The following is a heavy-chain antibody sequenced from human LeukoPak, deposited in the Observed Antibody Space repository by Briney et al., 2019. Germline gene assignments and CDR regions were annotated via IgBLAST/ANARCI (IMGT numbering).Heavy chain of an antibody. Sequence: AASVKVSCKASGYTFTGYYMHWVRQAPGQGLERMGWINPNSGGTNYAQKFQGRVTMTRDTSISTAYMELRSLRSDDTAVYYCAREPRNYGGNHYYGMDVWGQGTTVTVSS. CDR1: GYTFTGYY. D-gene: IGHD4-23*01. J-gene: IGHJ6*02. V-gene: IGHV1-2*02. CDR3: AREPRNYGGNHYYGMDV. CDR2: INPNSGGT.